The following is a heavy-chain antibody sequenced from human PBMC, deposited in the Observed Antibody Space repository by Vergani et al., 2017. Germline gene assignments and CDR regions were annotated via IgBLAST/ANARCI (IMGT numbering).Heavy chain of an antibody. V-gene: IGHV1-3*01. CDR3: ARGHRAAKFYDFWSGYPY. CDR2: INAGNGNT. CDR1: GYTFTSYA. Sequence: QVQLVQSGAEVKKPGASVKVSCKASGYTFTSYAMHWVRQAPGQRLEWMGWINAGNGNTKYSQKFQGRVTITRDTSASTAYMELSSLRSEDTAVYYCARGHRAAKFYDFWSGYPYWGQGTLVTVSS. J-gene: IGHJ4*02. D-gene: IGHD3-3*01.